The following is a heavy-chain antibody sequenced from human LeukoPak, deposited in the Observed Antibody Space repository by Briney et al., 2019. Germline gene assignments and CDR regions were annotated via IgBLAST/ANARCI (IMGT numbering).Heavy chain of an antibody. CDR3: ARDKGYCSSTSCYGYYYYGMDV. Sequence: GGSLRLSCAASGFTFSSYAMHWARQAPGKGLERVAVISYDGSNKYYAESVKGRFTISRDNSKNTLYLQMNSLRAEDTAVYYCARDKGYCSSTSCYGYYYYGMDVGGKGTTVTVSS. CDR2: ISYDGSNK. V-gene: IGHV3-30*04. J-gene: IGHJ6*04. D-gene: IGHD2-2*01. CDR1: GFTFSSYA.